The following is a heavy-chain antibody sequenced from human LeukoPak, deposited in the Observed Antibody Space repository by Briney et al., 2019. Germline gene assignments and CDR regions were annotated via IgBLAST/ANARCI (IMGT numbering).Heavy chain of an antibody. V-gene: IGHV3-23*01. CDR3: ARGHHGLEF. CDR1: GFTFENYA. D-gene: IGHD1-14*01. J-gene: IGHJ4*02. Sequence: GGSLRLSCAASGFTFENYAMSWVRQAPGTGLEWVSAITGSGRSTFYADSVKGRFTISRDNSRNTLSLQMNGLRADDTAVYYCARGHHGLEFWGQGTLVTVSS. CDR2: ITGSGRST.